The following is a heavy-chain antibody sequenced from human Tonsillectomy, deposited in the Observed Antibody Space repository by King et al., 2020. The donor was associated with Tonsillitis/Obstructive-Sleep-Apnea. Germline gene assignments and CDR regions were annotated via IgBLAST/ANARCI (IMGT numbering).Heavy chain of an antibody. CDR2: ITPYSGHT. J-gene: IGHJ6*03. CDR3: ARGSFLEWLLRTDYYYYMDV. Sequence: QLVQSGGEVKKPGASVKVSCKASGYTFTTYGITWVRQAPGQGLEWMGWITPYSGHTNYAQRFQGRVTMTTDTSTSTAYMEMRSLRSDDTAVYYCARGSFLEWLLRTDYYYYMDVWGKGTTVTVSS. V-gene: IGHV1-18*01. D-gene: IGHD3-3*01. CDR1: GYTFTTYG.